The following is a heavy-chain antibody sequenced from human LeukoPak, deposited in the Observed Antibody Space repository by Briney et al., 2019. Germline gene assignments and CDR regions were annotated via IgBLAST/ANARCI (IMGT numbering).Heavy chain of an antibody. V-gene: IGHV3-64D*06. CDR3: VRGTGY. CDR2: IRSNGYNT. CDR1: GFIFSTYV. Sequence: PGGSLRLSCSVSGFIFSTYVMHWVGQAPGKGLEYVSAIRSNGYNTYYADSVKRRYTISRDNSKNTLYLQMSSMRADDTAVYYCVRGTGYWGQGSLVTVSS. D-gene: IGHD4-17*01. J-gene: IGHJ4*02.